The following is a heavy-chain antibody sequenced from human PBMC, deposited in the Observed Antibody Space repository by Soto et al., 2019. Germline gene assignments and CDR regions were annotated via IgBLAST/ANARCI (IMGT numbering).Heavy chain of an antibody. CDR3: AHSGYDFGSGYYALDNWFDP. D-gene: IGHD3-3*01. CDR1: GFSLSTSGVG. V-gene: IGHV2-5*01. CDR2: IYWNDDK. Sequence: SGPTLVNPTQTLTLTCTFSGFSLSTSGVGVGWIRQPPGKALEWLALIYWNDDKRYSPSLKSRLTITKDTSKNQVVLTMTNMDPVDTATYYCAHSGYDFGSGYYALDNWFDPWGQGTMATVSS. J-gene: IGHJ5*02.